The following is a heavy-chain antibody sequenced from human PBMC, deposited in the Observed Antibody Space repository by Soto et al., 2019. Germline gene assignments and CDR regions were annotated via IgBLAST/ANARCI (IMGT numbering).Heavy chain of an antibody. D-gene: IGHD5-18*01. V-gene: IGHV3-30*18. CDR1: GFTFISYG. CDR2: VSDDGNNK. Sequence: QVQLVESGGGVVQPGRSLRLSCAASGFTFISYGMHWVRQAPGKGLEWVAVVSDDGNNKYYADSVRGRFTISRDISKNTLYLQMNSLRPEDTAVYYCAKGALQLWSYFDYWGQGTLVTVSS. CDR3: AKGALQLWSYFDY. J-gene: IGHJ4*02.